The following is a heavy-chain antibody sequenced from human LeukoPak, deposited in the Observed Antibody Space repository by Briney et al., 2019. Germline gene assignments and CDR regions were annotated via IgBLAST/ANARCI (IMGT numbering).Heavy chain of an antibody. CDR3: ARSEHDFWSGYYLDV. V-gene: IGHV3-74*01. CDR1: GFTFSSYW. CDR2: INSDGSST. D-gene: IGHD3-3*01. J-gene: IGHJ6*02. Sequence: PGGSLRLSCAASGFTFSSYWMHWVRQAPGKGLVWVSRINSDGSSTSYADSVKGRFTISRDNAKNTLYLQMNSLRAEDTAVYYCARSEHDFWSGYYLDVWGQGTTVTVSS.